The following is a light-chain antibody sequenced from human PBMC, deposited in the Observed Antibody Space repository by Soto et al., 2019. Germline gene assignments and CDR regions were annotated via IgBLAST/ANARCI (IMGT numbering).Light chain of an antibody. J-gene: IGLJ1*01. Sequence: QSVLTQPASVSGSPGQSITISCTGTSSNVGSYKLVSWYQQHPGKAPKLMIFEVNKRPSGVSNRFSGSKSGNTASLTISGLKVEDEADYYCCSSGGSPTYVFATGTKVTAL. CDR3: CSSGGSPTYV. CDR2: EVN. CDR1: SSNVGSYKL. V-gene: IGLV2-23*02.